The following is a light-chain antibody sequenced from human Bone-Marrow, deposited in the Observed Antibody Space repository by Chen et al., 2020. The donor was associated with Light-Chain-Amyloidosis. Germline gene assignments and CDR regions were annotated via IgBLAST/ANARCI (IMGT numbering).Light chain of an antibody. V-gene: IGLV2-8*01. J-gene: IGLJ3*02. CDR3: SSYAGSNNLV. CDR1: SSDVGGYNY. CDR2: AVS. Sequence: QSALTQPPSASGSPGQSVTISCTGTSSDVGGYNYVSWYQHHPGKAPKLMIYAVSNRPSGVPDRFSGSKSGSTASLTVSGLQAEDEADYYCSSYAGSNNLVFGRGTKLTVL.